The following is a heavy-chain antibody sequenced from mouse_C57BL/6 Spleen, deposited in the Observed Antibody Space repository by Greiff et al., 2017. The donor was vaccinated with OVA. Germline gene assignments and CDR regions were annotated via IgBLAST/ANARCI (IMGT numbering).Heavy chain of an antibody. J-gene: IGHJ1*03. V-gene: IGHV1-62-2*01. D-gene: IGHD1-1*01. Sequence: QVQLQQSGAELVKPGASVKLSCKASGYTFTEYTIHWVKQRSGQGLEWIGWFYPGSGRIKYNEKFKDKATLTADKSSSTVYMELSRLTSEDSAVYVWARHEDYYGSSFGYFDVWGTGTTVTVSS. CDR1: GYTFTEYT. CDR2: FYPGSGRI. CDR3: ARHEDYYGSSFGYFDV.